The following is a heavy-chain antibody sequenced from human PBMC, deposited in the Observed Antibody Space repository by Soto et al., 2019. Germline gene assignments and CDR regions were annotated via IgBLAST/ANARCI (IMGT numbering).Heavy chain of an antibody. CDR2: INAGNGNT. J-gene: IGHJ6*02. Sequence: QVQLVQSGAEVKKPGASVKVSCKASGYTFTSYAMHWVRQAPGQRLEWMGWINAGNGNTKYSQKFQGRVTITRDTSASIAYMELSSLRSEDTAVYSCARRGGTYCSGGRCYSAYYYGMDVWGQGTTVTVSS. CDR3: ARRGGTYCSGGRCYSAYYYGMDV. CDR1: GYTFTSYA. D-gene: IGHD2-15*01. V-gene: IGHV1-3*01.